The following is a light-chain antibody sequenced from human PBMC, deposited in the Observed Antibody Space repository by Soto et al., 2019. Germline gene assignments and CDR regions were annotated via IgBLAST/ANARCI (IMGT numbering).Light chain of an antibody. CDR3: QQRSNLRGT. V-gene: IGKV3-11*01. Sequence: EIVLTQAPVTLSSSPGDRATLSCRASQSISNYLALYQHKSGQAPRLLIYDASIRASVIPARLTGSGSGTDFTLTSSSLEPEDFAVYYCQQRSNLRGTFGGGTKVDIK. CDR1: QSISNY. J-gene: IGKJ4*01. CDR2: DAS.